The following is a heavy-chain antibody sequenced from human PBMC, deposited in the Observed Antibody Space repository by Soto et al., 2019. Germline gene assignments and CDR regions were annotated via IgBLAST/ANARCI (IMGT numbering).Heavy chain of an antibody. D-gene: IGHD5-18*01. CDR3: ARETSYGNRLFDY. V-gene: IGHV3-33*01. CDR2: IWYDGSNK. Sequence: QVQLVESGGGVVQPGRSLRLSCAASGFTFSSYGMHWVRQAPGKGLEWVAVIWYDGSNKNYADSVKGRFTISRDNSKNTLYRQMNSLRAEDTAVYYCARETSYGNRLFDYWGQGTLVTVSS. J-gene: IGHJ4*02. CDR1: GFTFSSYG.